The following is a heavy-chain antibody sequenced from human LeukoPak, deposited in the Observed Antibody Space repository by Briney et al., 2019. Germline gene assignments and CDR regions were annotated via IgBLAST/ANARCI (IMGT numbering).Heavy chain of an antibody. Sequence: GASVKVSCKASGYTFTSYDINWVRQATGQGLEWMGWMNPNSGNTGYAQKFQGRVTMTRNTSISTAYMELSSLRSEDTAVYYCARTHSSSGYYYGMDVWGQGTTVTVSS. CDR2: MNPNSGNT. CDR3: ARTHSSSGYYYGMDV. J-gene: IGHJ6*02. V-gene: IGHV1-8*01. D-gene: IGHD6-19*01. CDR1: GYTFTSYD.